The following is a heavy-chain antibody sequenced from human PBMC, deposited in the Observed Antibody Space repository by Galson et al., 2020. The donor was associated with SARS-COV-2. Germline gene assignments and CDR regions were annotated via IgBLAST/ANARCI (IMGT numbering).Heavy chain of an antibody. CDR1: GGSFSGYY. J-gene: IGHJ6*02. CDR2: INHSGST. D-gene: IGHD2-2*01. V-gene: IGHV4-34*01. CDR3: ARGPDIVVVPALYGMDV. Sequence: SETLSLTCAVYGGSFSGYYWSWIRQPPGKGLEWIGEINHSGSTNYNPSLKSRVTISVDTSKNQFSLKLSSVTAADTAVYYCARGPDIVVVPALYGMDVWGQGTTVTVSS.